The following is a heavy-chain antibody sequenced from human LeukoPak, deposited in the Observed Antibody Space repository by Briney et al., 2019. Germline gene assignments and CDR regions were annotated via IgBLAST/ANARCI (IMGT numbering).Heavy chain of an antibody. D-gene: IGHD1-26*01. V-gene: IGHV4-30-2*01. Sequence: SETLSLTCTVSGGSISSGGYYWSWIRQPPGKGLEWIGYIYHSGSTYYNPSLKSRVTISVDRSKNQFSLKLSSVTAADTALYYCTRDLRGVGARDWGQGTLVTVSS. CDR2: IYHSGST. CDR1: GGSISSGGYY. CDR3: TRDLRGVGARD. J-gene: IGHJ4*02.